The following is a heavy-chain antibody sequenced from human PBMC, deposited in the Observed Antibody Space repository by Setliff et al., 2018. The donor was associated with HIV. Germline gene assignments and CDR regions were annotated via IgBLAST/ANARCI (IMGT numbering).Heavy chain of an antibody. V-gene: IGHV2-5*01. CDR1: GFSLSTNGVA. D-gene: IGHD3-10*01. CDR2: IYWNDDK. Sequence: ESGPTLVNPTQTLTLTCTFSGFSLSTNGVAVGWIRQPPGKALEWLALIYWNDDKRYRPSLESRLTITKDISKNQVVLTMTNMDPVDTAIYYCAHSVGSGSLTYFDNLGPGTLVTVSS. CDR3: AHSVGSGSLTYFDN. J-gene: IGHJ4*02.